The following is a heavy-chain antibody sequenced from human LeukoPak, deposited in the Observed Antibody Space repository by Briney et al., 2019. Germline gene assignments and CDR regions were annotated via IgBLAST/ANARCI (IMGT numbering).Heavy chain of an antibody. D-gene: IGHD5-18*01. CDR3: ARGGYSHGYGPYYYYMDV. V-gene: IGHV4-59*01. CDR2: IYYSGST. J-gene: IGHJ6*03. CDR1: GGSISSYY. Sequence: SETLSLTCTVSGGSISSYYWSWIRQPPGKGLEWIGYIYYSGSTNYNPSLKSRVTISVDTSKNQFSLKLSSVTAADTAVYYCARGGYSHGYGPYYYYMDVWGKGTTVTVSS.